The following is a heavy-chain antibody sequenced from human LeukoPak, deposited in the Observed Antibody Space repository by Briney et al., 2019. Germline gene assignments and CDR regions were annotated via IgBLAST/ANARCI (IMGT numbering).Heavy chain of an antibody. D-gene: IGHD1-26*01. CDR1: GYTFTGYY. J-gene: IGHJ4*02. CDR3: ARVAGIRHGAPSY. CDR2: INPNSGGT. V-gene: IGHV1-2*02. Sequence: GASVKVSCKASGYTFTGYYMHWVRQAPGQGLEWMGWINPNSGGTNYAQKFQGRVTMTRDTSISPAYMELSRLRSDDTAVYYCARVAGIRHGAPSYWGQGTLVTVSS.